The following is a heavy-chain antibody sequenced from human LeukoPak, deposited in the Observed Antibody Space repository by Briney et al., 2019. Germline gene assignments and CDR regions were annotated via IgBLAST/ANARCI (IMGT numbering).Heavy chain of an antibody. V-gene: IGHV3-7*03. J-gene: IGHJ4*02. CDR3: AKYRGPVLRFLEWLPSSFDY. Sequence: GGSLRLSCAASGFTFSTYWMSWVRQAPGKGLEWVANIKQDGSEKYYVDSVKGRFTISRDNSKNTLYLQMNSLRAEDTAVYYCAKYRGPVLRFLEWLPSSFDYWGQGTLVTVSS. CDR2: IKQDGSEK. CDR1: GFTFSTYW. D-gene: IGHD3-3*01.